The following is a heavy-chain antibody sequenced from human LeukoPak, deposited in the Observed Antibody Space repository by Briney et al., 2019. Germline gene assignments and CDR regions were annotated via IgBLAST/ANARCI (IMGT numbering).Heavy chain of an antibody. CDR3: DTSSFGDYNLDV. J-gene: IGHJ6*02. CDR1: GFTFSTYR. CDR2: ISYDGSNK. V-gene: IGHV3-30*03. D-gene: IGHD3-16*01. Sequence: GSLRLSCAASGFTFSTYRMHWVRQAPGKGLEWVAAISYDGSNKYYADSVKGRFTISRDNSKNTLFLQMNSLRAEDTAVYYCDTSSFGDYNLDVWGQGTTVTVSS.